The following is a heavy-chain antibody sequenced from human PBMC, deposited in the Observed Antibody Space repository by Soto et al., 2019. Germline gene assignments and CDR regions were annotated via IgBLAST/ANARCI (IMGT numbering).Heavy chain of an antibody. D-gene: IGHD6-13*01. J-gene: IGHJ4*02. CDR3: ARGPGYSSSWYFDY. V-gene: IGHV4-59*01. Sequence: TSETLSLTCTVSGGSISSYYWSWIRQPPGKGLEWIGYIYYSGSTNYNPSLKGRVTISVDTSKNQFSLKLSSVTAADTAVYYCARGPGYSSSWYFDYWGQGTLVTVSS. CDR1: GGSISSYY. CDR2: IYYSGST.